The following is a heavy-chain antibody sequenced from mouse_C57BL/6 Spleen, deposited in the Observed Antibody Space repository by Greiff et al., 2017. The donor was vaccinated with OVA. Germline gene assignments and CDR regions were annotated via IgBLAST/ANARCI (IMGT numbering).Heavy chain of an antibody. V-gene: IGHV5-17*01. Sequence: EVMLVESGGGLVKPGGSLKLSCAASGFTFSDYGMHWVRQAPEKGLEWVAYISSGSSTIYYADTVKGRFTISRDNAKNTLFLQMTSLRSEDTAMYYCARDSGYPYYAMDYWGQGTSVTVSS. D-gene: IGHD3-2*02. CDR2: ISSGSSTI. CDR1: GFTFSDYG. J-gene: IGHJ4*01. CDR3: ARDSGYPYYAMDY.